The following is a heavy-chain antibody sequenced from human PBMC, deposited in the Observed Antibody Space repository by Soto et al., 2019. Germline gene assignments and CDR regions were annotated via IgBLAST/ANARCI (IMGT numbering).Heavy chain of an antibody. J-gene: IGHJ3*02. CDR1: GFTFSSYA. Sequence: EVQLLESGGGLVQPGGSLRLSCAASGFTFSSYAMSWVRQAPGKGLEWVSGISWNSGSIGYADSVKGRFTISRDNAKNSLYLQMNSLRAEDTALYYCAKISVLRYFDWSISGGAFDIWGQGTMVTVSS. V-gene: IGHV3-9*01. D-gene: IGHD3-9*01. CDR2: ISWNSGSI. CDR3: AKISVLRYFDWSISGGAFDI.